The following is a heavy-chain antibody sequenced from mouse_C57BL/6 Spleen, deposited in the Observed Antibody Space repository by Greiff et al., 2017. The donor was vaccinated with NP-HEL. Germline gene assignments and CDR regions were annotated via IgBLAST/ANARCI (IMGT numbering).Heavy chain of an antibody. Sequence: EVKLMESGGDLVKPGGSLKLSCAASGFTFSSYGMSWVRQTPDKRLEWVATISSGGSYTYYPDSVKGRFTISRDNAKNTLYLQMSSLKSEDAAMYYGARQRGQGFAYWGQGTLVTVSA. D-gene: IGHD3-3*01. V-gene: IGHV5-6*01. CDR2: ISSGGSYT. CDR1: GFTFSSYG. J-gene: IGHJ3*01. CDR3: ARQRGQGFAY.